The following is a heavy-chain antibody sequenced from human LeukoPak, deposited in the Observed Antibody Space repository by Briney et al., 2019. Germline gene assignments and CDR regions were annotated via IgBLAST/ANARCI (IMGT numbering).Heavy chain of an antibody. CDR1: GGTFSGYA. CDR2: IIPIFGTA. D-gene: IGHD2-2*02. J-gene: IGHJ4*02. Sequence: SVKVSCKASGGTFSGYAISWVRQAPGQGLEWMGGIIPIFGTANYAQKFQGRVTITADESTSTAYMELSSLRSEDTAVYYCARHCSSTSCYTGVEFTFDYWGQGTLVTVSS. CDR3: ARHCSSTSCYTGVEFTFDY. V-gene: IGHV1-69*13.